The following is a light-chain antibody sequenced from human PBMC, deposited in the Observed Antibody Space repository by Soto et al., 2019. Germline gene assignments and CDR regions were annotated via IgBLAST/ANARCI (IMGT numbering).Light chain of an antibody. J-gene: IGLJ2*01. V-gene: IGLV3-21*02. CDR1: NIGSKS. CDR2: DDS. CDR3: QVWHISSDNVV. Sequence: SYELTQPPSVSVAPGQTARLTCAGNNIGSKSVHWYQQRPGQAPVLVVYDDSGRPSGIPERFSGTNSGSTATLTISRVEGGDEADYFCQVWHISSDNVVLGGGTK.